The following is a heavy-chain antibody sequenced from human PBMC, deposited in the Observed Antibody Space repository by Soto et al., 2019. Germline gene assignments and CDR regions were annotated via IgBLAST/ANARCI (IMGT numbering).Heavy chain of an antibody. CDR3: TRGYDWNYDNWFDP. D-gene: IGHD1-7*01. V-gene: IGHV1-46*03. Sequence: ASVKVSCKASGYTFTGFYMHWVRQAPGQGLEWMGLINPSAGSTRFAQNFQGRVTMTRDTSTSTVYMELSSLTSEDTAVYYCTRGYDWNYDNWFDPWGQGTLVTVSS. CDR1: GYTFTGFY. CDR2: INPSAGST. J-gene: IGHJ5*02.